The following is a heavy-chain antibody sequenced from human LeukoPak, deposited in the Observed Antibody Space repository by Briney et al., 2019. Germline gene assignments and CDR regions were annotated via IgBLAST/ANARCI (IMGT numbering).Heavy chain of an antibody. Sequence: ASVKVSCKASGYTFTSYDINWVRQATGQGLEWMGWMNPNSGNTGYAQKFQGRVTMTRNTSISTAYMELSSLRSEDTAVYYCAARVGIAAAGRGRNFGYWGQGTLVTVSS. CDR2: MNPNSGNT. CDR3: AARVGIAAAGRGRNFGY. V-gene: IGHV1-8*01. CDR1: GYTFTSYD. D-gene: IGHD6-13*01. J-gene: IGHJ4*02.